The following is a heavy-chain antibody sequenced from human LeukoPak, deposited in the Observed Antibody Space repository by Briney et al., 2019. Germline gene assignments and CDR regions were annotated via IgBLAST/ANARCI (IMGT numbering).Heavy chain of an antibody. CDR3: ASTGITGTTSYFDY. J-gene: IGHJ4*02. Sequence: SETLSLTCTVSGGSISSSSYYWGWIRQPPGKGLEWIGSIYYSGSTYYNPSLKSRVTISVDTSKNQFSLKLSPVTAADTAVYYCASTGITGTTSYFDYWGQGTLVTVSS. V-gene: IGHV4-39*07. CDR2: IYYSGST. CDR1: GGSISSSSYY. D-gene: IGHD1-7*01.